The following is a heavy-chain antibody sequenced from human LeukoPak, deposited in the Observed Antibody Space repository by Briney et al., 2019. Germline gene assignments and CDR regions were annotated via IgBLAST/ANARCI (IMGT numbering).Heavy chain of an antibody. V-gene: IGHV3-49*04. D-gene: IGHD6-19*01. CDR1: GFTFSTSA. CDR3: SRGSGWLSVY. Sequence: GGSLRLSCAASGFTFSTSAMSWVRQAPGTGLEWIGFISGGTTEYAASVKGRFTISRDDSTSIAYLQMNSLTTEDTAVYYCSRGSGWLSVYWGQGTLVTVSS. CDR2: ISGGTT. J-gene: IGHJ4*02.